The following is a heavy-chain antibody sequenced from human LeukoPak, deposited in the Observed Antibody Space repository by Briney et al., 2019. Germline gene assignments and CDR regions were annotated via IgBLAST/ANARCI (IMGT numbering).Heavy chain of an antibody. V-gene: IGHV1-46*01. CDR3: ARVMAKSSIAASLDY. J-gene: IGHJ4*02. D-gene: IGHD6-6*01. CDR2: INPSGGST. Sequence: ASVKVSCKASGYTFTSYYMHWVRQAPGQGLEWMGIINPSGGSTGYAQKFQGRVTMTRDTSTSTVYMELSSLRSEDTAVYYCARVMAKSSIAASLDYWGQGTPVTVSS. CDR1: GYTFTSYY.